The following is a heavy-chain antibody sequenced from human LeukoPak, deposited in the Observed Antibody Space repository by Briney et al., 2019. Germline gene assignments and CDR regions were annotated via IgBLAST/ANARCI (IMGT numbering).Heavy chain of an antibody. CDR1: GFSFSDCA. CDR2: ISGSAGST. J-gene: IGHJ4*02. CDR3: TKGMATIRRHIDS. D-gene: IGHD5-24*01. V-gene: IGHV3-23*01. Sequence: GGSLRLSCAASGFSFSDCAMSWVRQAPGRGLEWVSSISGSAGSTYYADSMKGRCTISRDNPKNTLHLEMNSLRAEDTAIYYCTKGMATIRRHIDSWGQGTLVTVSS.